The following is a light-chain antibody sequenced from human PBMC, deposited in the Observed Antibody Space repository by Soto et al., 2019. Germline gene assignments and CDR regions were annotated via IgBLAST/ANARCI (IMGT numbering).Light chain of an antibody. CDR3: LQFDVSPLYT. CDR2: GAS. V-gene: IGKV3-20*01. J-gene: IGKJ2*01. Sequence: EIVLTQSPGTLSLSAGERATLSCRASQSISSSSLSWYQQNPGQAPRLLIYGASTRATGIPERFSGSGSGTDFSLTINRLEPEDFAMYYCLQFDVSPLYTFGQGTKVDIK. CDR1: QSISSSS.